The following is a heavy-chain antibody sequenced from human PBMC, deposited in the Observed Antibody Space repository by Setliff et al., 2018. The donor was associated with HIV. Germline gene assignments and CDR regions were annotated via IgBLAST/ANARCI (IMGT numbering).Heavy chain of an antibody. V-gene: IGHV4-4*07. J-gene: IGHJ4*02. D-gene: IGHD3-22*01. CDR2: IYTSGST. CDR1: GGSISSYY. CDR3: ARDRYDSSGYYYGYYFDY. Sequence: SETLSLTCTVSGGSISSYYWSWIRQPAGKGLEWFGRIYTSGSTNYNPSFKGRVTMSVDTSKNQFSLKLSSVTAADTAVYYCARDRYDSSGYYYGYYFDYWGQGTLVTVSS.